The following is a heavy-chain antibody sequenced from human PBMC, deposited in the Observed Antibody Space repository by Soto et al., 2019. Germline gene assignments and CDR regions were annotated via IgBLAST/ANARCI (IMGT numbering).Heavy chain of an antibody. CDR1: GFTFSSYS. CDR2: ISSSSSYI. V-gene: IGHV3-21*01. Sequence: GGSLRLSCAASGFTFSSYSMNWVRQAPGKGLEWVSSISSSSSYIYYADSVKGRFTISRDNAKNSLYLQMNSLRAEDTAVYYCARDGLNNWNYVYYYYYYMDVWGKGTTVTVSS. D-gene: IGHD1-7*01. J-gene: IGHJ6*03. CDR3: ARDGLNNWNYVYYYYYYMDV.